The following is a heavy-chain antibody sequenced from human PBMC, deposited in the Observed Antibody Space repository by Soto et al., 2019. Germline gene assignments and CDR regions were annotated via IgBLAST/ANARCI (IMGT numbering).Heavy chain of an antibody. J-gene: IGHJ5*02. Sequence: ASVKVSCKASGYTFTSYGISWVRQAPGQGLEWMGWISAYNGNTNYAQKRQGRVTMTTDTATSTAYMELRRLRSDDTAVYYCARKPPIYGGNSGWFDPWGQGTLVTVSA. CDR3: ARKPPIYGGNSGWFDP. CDR1: GYTFTSYG. V-gene: IGHV1-18*01. CDR2: ISAYNGNT. D-gene: IGHD4-17*01.